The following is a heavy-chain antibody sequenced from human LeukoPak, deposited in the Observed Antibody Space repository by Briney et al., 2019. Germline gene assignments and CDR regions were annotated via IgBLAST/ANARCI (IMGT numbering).Heavy chain of an antibody. V-gene: IGHV3-23*01. CDR1: GFAFSSYA. D-gene: IGHD6-19*01. J-gene: IGHJ4*02. CDR2: ISGSGGST. CDR3: ARSFSGWANFDN. Sequence: GGSLRLSCAASGFAFSSYAMSWVRQAPGKGLEWVSGISGSGGSTYYADSVKGRLTISRDNSKNTLHLQMNSLRAEDTAVYYCARSFSGWANFDNWGRGTLVTVSS.